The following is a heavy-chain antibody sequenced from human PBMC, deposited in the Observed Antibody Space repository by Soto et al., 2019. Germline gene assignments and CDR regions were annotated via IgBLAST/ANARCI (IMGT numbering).Heavy chain of an antibody. D-gene: IGHD1-20*01. CDR2: ISGSGGST. CDR3: AKVLARYNWNVGFDY. J-gene: IGHJ4*02. V-gene: IGHV3-23*01. CDR1: GFTFSSYA. Sequence: GGSLRLSCAASGFTFSSYAMSWVRQAPGKGLEWVSAISGSGGSTYYADSVKGRFTISRDNSKDTLYLQMNSLRAEDTAVYYCAKVLARYNWNVGFDYWGQGTLVTVSS.